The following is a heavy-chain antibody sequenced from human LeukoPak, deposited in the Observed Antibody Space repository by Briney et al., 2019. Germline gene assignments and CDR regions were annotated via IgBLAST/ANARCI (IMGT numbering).Heavy chain of an antibody. CDR2: IYTSGST. V-gene: IGHV4-61*09. Sequence: SETLSLTCTVSGGSISSGSYYWSWIRQPAGKGLEWIGHIYTSGSTNYNPSLKSRVTMSVDTSKNQFSLKLSSVTAADTAVFYCARERRYYMDVWGKGTTVTVSS. CDR3: ARERRYYMDV. CDR1: GGSISSGSYY. J-gene: IGHJ6*03.